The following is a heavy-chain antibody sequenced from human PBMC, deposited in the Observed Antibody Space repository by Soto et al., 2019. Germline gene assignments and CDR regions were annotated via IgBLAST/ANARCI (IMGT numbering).Heavy chain of an antibody. CDR1: GGSVSSGSYY. D-gene: IGHD6-19*01. Sequence: QVQLQESGPGLVKPSETLSLTCTVSGGSVSSGSYYWSWIRQPPGKGLEWIGYIYYSGSTNYNPSLKSRVTISVDTSKNQFSLKLSSVTAADTAVYYCARGIEGWYQGRYYSGMDVWGQATTVTVPS. CDR2: IYYSGST. J-gene: IGHJ6*02. CDR3: ARGIEGWYQGRYYSGMDV. V-gene: IGHV4-61*01.